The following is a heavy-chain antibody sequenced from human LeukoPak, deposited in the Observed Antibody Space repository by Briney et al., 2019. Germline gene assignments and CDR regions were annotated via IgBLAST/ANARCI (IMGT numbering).Heavy chain of an antibody. CDR1: GFTFSSYW. J-gene: IGHJ6*04. Sequence: GGSLRLSCAASGFTFSSYWMHWVRQAPGKGLVWVSRINTDGSSTSYADSVKGRFTISRDNAKNTLYLQMNSLRAEDTAVYYCATTSSILGPSRDWGKGTTVTVSS. CDR2: INTDGSST. D-gene: IGHD1-26*01. CDR3: ATTSSILGPSRD. V-gene: IGHV3-74*01.